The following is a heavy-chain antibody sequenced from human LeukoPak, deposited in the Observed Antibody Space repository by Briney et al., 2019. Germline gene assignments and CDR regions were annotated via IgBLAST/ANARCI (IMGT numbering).Heavy chain of an antibody. CDR1: GFTFSSYA. V-gene: IGHV3-30-3*01. D-gene: IGHD5-24*01. CDR3: AREVDGYGNYYGMDV. J-gene: IGHJ6*02. CDR2: ISYDGSNK. Sequence: QSGGSLRLSCAASGFTFSSYAMHWVRQAPGKGLEWVAVISYDGSNKYYADSVKGRFTISRDNSKNTLYLQMNSLRAEDTAVYYCAREVDGYGNYYGMDVWGQGTTVTVSS.